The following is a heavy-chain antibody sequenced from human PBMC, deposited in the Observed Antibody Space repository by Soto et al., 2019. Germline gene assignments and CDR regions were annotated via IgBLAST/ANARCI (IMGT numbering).Heavy chain of an antibody. D-gene: IGHD3-16*01. J-gene: IGHJ5*02. Sequence: SETLSLTCTVSGVTFSNSYWSWIRQPAGKGLEWIGRVFGSGNANYNPSLQGRVTMSVDTTKNQVSLKLTSVTAADTAVYFCERELVWFQSNWFKRWGPGPRGTVCS. CDR2: VFGSGNA. V-gene: IGHV4-4*07. CDR3: ERELVWFQSNWFKR. CDR1: GVTFSNSY.